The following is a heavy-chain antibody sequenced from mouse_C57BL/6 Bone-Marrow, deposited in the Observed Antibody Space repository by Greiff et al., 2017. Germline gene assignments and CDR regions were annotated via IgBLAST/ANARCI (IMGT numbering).Heavy chain of an antibody. CDR1: GYTFTSYW. V-gene: IGHV1-50*01. D-gene: IGHD2-4*01. CDR2: IDPSDSST. J-gene: IGHJ4*01. CDR3: ARDPMITTSYYYAMDY. Sequence: VKLQQPGAELVKPGASVKLSCKASGYTFTSYWMQWVKQRPGQGLEWIGEIDPSDSSTKYHQKLQGKATLTVDTSSSTAYMQLSSLTSEDSAVYYCARDPMITTSYYYAMDYWGQGTSVTVSS.